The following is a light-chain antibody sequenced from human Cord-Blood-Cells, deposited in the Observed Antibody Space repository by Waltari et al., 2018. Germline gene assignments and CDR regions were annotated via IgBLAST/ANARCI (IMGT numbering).Light chain of an antibody. CDR3: SSYTSSSTLGV. V-gene: IGLV2-14*01. J-gene: IGLJ2*01. CDR1: SSAVGGYNY. CDR2: YVS. Sequence: QSALTQPASVSGSPGPSITLSCTGTSSAVGGYNYVSWYQQHPGKAPKLMIYYVSTRPSGVSNRFSGSKSGNTASLTISGLKAEDEADYYCSSYTSSSTLGVFGGGTKLTVL.